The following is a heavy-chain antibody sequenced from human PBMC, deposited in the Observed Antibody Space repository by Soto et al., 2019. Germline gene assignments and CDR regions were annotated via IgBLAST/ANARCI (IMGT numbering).Heavy chain of an antibody. J-gene: IGHJ6*02. CDR3: ARKNDFSSGSSYYSGLDV. Sequence: SETLSLTCTVSGDSITNNYWSWIRQPAGKGLEWIGRIYSSGSTNYNPSLKSRVTMSVDKSKNKFSLKLSSVTAADTAVYYCARKNDFSSGSSYYSGLDVWGQGTSVTVSS. CDR2: IYSSGST. V-gene: IGHV4-4*07. D-gene: IGHD3-3*01. CDR1: GDSITNNY.